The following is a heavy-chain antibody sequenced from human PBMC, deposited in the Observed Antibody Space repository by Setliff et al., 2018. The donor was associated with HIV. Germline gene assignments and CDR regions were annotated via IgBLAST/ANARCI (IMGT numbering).Heavy chain of an antibody. CDR2: IYYNGNT. J-gene: IGHJ4*02. V-gene: IGHV4-59*11. Sequence: LSLTCTVSGGSISSHYWSWIRLPPGKGLEWIGTIYYNGNTNYNPSLKNRVTISGDTSKNQFSLKLNSVTAADTAVYYSARGVLEGFFLERASEYWGQGTVVTVSS. D-gene: IGHD3-3*01. CDR1: GGSISSHY. CDR3: ARGVLEGFFLERASEY.